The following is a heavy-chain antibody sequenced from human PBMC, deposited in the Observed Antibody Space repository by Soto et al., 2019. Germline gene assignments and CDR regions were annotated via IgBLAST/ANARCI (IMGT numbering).Heavy chain of an antibody. CDR2: IGEDGGIS. CDR1: GFNFKDYW. D-gene: IGHD3-9*01. CDR3: ARDRNYHLSGYYDAFDV. V-gene: IGHV3-7*01. Sequence: EVQLVESGGGLVQPGGSLRLSCAGSGFNFKDYWMTWVRQAPGKGLEWLANIGEDGGISNYVDSVKGRFTISRDNVKNSLDLQINSLRAADTAVYYCARDRNYHLSGYYDAFDVWGQGTVVTVSS. J-gene: IGHJ3*01.